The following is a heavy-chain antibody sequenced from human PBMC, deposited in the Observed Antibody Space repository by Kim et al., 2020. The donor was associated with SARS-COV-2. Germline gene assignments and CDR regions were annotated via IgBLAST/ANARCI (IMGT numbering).Heavy chain of an antibody. CDR2: ISGSGGST. Sequence: GGSLRLSCAASGFTFSSYAMSWVRQAPGKGLEWVSAISGSGGSTYYADSVKGRFTISRDNSKNTLYLQMNSLRAEDTAVYYCATEPDYYGSGSYYKGYYFDYWGQGTLVTVSS. J-gene: IGHJ4*02. CDR1: GFTFSSYA. D-gene: IGHD3-10*01. CDR3: ATEPDYYGSGSYYKGYYFDY. V-gene: IGHV3-23*01.